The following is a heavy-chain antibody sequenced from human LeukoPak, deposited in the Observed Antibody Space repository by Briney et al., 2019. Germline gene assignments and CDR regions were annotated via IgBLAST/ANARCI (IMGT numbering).Heavy chain of an antibody. D-gene: IGHD5-18*01. CDR1: GYTFTSYG. CDR2: ISAYNGNT. J-gene: IGHJ4*02. V-gene: IGHV1-18*04. Sequence: ASVKVSCKASGYTFTSYGISWVRQAPGQGLEWMGWISAYNGNTNYAQKLQGRVTMTTDTSTSTAYMELRSLRSDDTAVYYCARASSGNSYGLIDYWGQGTLVTVSS. CDR3: ARASSGNSYGLIDY.